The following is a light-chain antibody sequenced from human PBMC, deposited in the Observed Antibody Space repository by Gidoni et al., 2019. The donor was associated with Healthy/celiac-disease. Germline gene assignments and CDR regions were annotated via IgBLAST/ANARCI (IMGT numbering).Light chain of an antibody. CDR1: QSVLSSSNNKTY. CDR3: QQYYSTPIT. Sequence: DIVMTQSPDSLAVSLGERATINCKSSQSVLSSSNNKTYLAWYQQKPGQPPKLLIYWASTRESGVPDRFSGSGSGTDFTLTISSLQAEDVAVYYCQQYYSTPITFGQGTRLGIK. CDR2: WAS. J-gene: IGKJ5*01. V-gene: IGKV4-1*01.